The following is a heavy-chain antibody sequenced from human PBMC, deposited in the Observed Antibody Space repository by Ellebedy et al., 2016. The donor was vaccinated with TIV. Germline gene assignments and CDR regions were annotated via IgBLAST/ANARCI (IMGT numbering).Heavy chain of an antibody. D-gene: IGHD2-21*02. V-gene: IGHV7-4-1*02. J-gene: IGHJ4*02. Sequence: AASVKVSCKASGYTFSKYAINWVRQAPGQGLQYLGWINTNTGIPTYAQGFRGRFIFSLDTSVSTAFLQISSLEAADTAVYYCARDPRLGYCGRDCYSQDYWGQGTPLTVSS. CDR3: ARDPRLGYCGRDCYSQDY. CDR2: INTNTGIP. CDR1: GYTFSKYA.